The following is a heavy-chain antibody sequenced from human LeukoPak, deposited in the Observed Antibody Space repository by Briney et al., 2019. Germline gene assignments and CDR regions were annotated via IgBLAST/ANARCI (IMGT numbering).Heavy chain of an antibody. V-gene: IGHV3-30-3*01. CDR3: ARDLGYCSSTSCLALDY. CDR2: ISYDGSNK. CDR1: GYTFTGYY. J-gene: IGHJ4*02. Sequence: SCKASGYTFTGYYMHWVRQAPGKGLEWVAVISYDGSNKYYADSVKGRFTISRDNSKNTLYLQMNSLRAEDTAVYYCARDLGYCSSTSCLALDYWGQGTLVTVSS. D-gene: IGHD2-2*01.